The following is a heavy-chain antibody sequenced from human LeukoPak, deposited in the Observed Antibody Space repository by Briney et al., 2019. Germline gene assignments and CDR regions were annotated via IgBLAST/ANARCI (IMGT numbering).Heavy chain of an antibody. CDR3: ARDYGFDY. CDR1: GYSISSGYY. J-gene: IGHJ4*02. CDR2: IYHSGST. D-gene: IGHD3-16*01. Sequence: SETLSLTCTVSGYSISSGYYWGWIRQPPVKGLEWIGSIYHSGSTYYNPSLKSRVTISVDTSKNQFSLKLSSVTAADTAVYYCARDYGFDYWGQGTLVTVSS. V-gene: IGHV4-38-2*02.